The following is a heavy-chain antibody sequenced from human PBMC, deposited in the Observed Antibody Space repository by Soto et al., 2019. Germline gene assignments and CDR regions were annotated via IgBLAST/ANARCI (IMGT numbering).Heavy chain of an antibody. CDR1: GFTFSHYG. J-gene: IGHJ3*02. CDR3: ARGYRYYYDSSGYSLGAFDI. Sequence: GGSLRPSCAAPGFTFSHYGMHWVRQAPGKGLEGVAVISYDGSNKYYADSVKGRFTISRDNSKNTLYLQMNSLRAEDTAVYYCARGYRYYYDSSGYSLGAFDIWGQGTMVTVSS. CDR2: ISYDGSNK. D-gene: IGHD3-22*01. V-gene: IGHV3-30*03.